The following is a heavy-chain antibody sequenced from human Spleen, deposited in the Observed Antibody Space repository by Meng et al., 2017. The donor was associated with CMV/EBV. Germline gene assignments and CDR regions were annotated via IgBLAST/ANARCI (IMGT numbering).Heavy chain of an antibody. J-gene: IGHJ6*02. D-gene: IGHD2-2*01. CDR3: ARSVCSSTSCYYYGMDV. V-gene: IGHV1-2*02. CDR1: GYTFTGYY. Sequence: ASVKVSCKASGYTFTGYYMHWVRQAPGQGLEWMGWINPNSGGTNYAQKFQGRVTMTRDTSISTAYMELSRPRSDDTAVYYCARSVCSSTSCYYYGMDVWGQGTTVTVSS. CDR2: INPNSGGT.